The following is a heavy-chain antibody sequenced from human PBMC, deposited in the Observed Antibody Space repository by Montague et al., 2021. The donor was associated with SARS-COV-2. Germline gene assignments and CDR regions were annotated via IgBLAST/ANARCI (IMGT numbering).Heavy chain of an antibody. V-gene: IGHV4-61*01. Sequence: SETLSLTRIVSGVSVTNGNYYWSWTRQTPGKGLEWIGYFYYTGSTESXPSLKSRVTVSGDTSKNQFSLKLTSVTAADTAVYFCVRDVGTGWGTFDSWGQGILVTVSS. J-gene: IGHJ4*02. CDR2: FYYTGST. D-gene: IGHD6-19*01. CDR1: GVSVTNGNYY. CDR3: VRDVGTGWGTFDS.